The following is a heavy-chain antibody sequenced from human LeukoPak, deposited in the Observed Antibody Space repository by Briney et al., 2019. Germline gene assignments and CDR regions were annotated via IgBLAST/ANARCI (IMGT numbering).Heavy chain of an antibody. J-gene: IGHJ5*02. CDR1: GFTVSSNY. CDR2: ISSSGSAT. D-gene: IGHD3-10*01. CDR3: VREGSGSYFS. V-gene: IGHV3-11*04. Sequence: GGSLRLSCAASGFTVSSNYMSWVRQAPGKGLEWVSYISSSGSATSYAESVKGRFTISRDNAKNSLYLQMNSLRADDTAVYDCVREGSGSYFSWGQGTLVTVSS.